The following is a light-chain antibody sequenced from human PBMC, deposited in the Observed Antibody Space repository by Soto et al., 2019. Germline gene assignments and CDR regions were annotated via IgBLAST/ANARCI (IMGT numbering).Light chain of an antibody. Sequence: DIQMIQSPSSLSASVGDRVTITCRAGQAISDDLAWYQQKPGRVPTLLISAASTLQSGVPSRFSGSGFGTDFTLTITSLQPEDAATYYYQRYNGASTFGQGTKLEI. CDR3: QRYNGAST. J-gene: IGKJ1*01. CDR1: QAISDD. CDR2: AAS. V-gene: IGKV1-27*01.